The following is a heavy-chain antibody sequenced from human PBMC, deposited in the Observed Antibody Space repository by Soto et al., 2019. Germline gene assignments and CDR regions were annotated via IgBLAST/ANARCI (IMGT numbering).Heavy chain of an antibody. CDR3: ARGGGSSCWDALYYYYYGMDV. Sequence: LSLTCAVYGGSFSGYYWSWIRQPPGKGLEWIGEINHSGSTNYNPSLKSRVTISVDTSKNQFSLKLSSVTAADTAVYYCARGGGSSCWDALYYYYYGMDVWGQGTTVTVSS. CDR1: GGSFSGYY. V-gene: IGHV4-34*01. D-gene: IGHD6-13*01. J-gene: IGHJ6*02. CDR2: INHSGST.